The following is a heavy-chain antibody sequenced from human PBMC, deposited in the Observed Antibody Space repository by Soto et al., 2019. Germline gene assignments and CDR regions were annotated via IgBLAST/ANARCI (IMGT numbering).Heavy chain of an antibody. Sequence: EVQLVESGGGLVKPGGSLRLSCEGSGFNFSAYSMNWVRQIPGRGLEWVSSISSGSTYVYYADSVRGRFSISRDNAKNSVYLQMNSLRAEDTAMYYCARDRGNWKYFDYWCRGTLVTVSS. CDR1: GFNFSAYS. J-gene: IGHJ4*02. D-gene: IGHD1-1*01. V-gene: IGHV3-21*01. CDR2: ISSGSTYV. CDR3: ARDRGNWKYFDY.